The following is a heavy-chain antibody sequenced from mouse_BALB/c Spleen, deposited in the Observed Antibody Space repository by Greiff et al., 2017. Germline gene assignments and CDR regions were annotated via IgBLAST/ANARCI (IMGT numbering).Heavy chain of an antibody. CDR3: ARGGGGNSAWFAY. D-gene: IGHD2-1*01. CDR1: GFTFSSYA. Sequence: EVQGVESGGGLVQPGGSRKLSCAASGFTFSSYAMSWVRQTPEKRLEWVASISSGGSTYYPDSVKGRFTISRDNARNILYLQMSSLRSEDTAMYYCARGGGGNSAWFAYWGQGTLVTVSA. V-gene: IGHV5-6-5*01. J-gene: IGHJ3*01. CDR2: ISSGGST.